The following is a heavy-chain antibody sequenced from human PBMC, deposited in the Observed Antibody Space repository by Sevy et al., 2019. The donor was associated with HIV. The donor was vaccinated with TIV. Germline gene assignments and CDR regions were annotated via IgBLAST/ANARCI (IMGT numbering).Heavy chain of an antibody. D-gene: IGHD6-13*01. CDR1: GYVFTAYY. CDR3: ARDPPIAVIPAPGSDY. Sequence: ASVKVSCKTSGYVFTAYYIHWVRQAPGQGLEWMGWINPNNGGTSSAQKFQGRVTMTRDLSITTAYMELIGLTSDDTAVYYCARDPPIAVIPAPGSDYWGQGTLVTVSS. V-gene: IGHV1-2*02. J-gene: IGHJ4*02. CDR2: INPNNGGT.